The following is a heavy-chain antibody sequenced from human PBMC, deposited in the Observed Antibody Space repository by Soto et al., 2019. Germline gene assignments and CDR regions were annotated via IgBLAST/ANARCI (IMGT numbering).Heavy chain of an antibody. J-gene: IGHJ4*02. CDR2: IGPAGDT. CDR1: GFTLSNYD. Sequence: EVQLVESGGALVQPGGSLRLSCAASGFTLSNYDMHWVRQATGKGLEWVSAIGPAGDTYYPGSVKGRFTISRENAKNSLYLQMNSRRAGDTAVYYCARSRGADFDYWGQGTLVTVSS. D-gene: IGHD3-10*01. V-gene: IGHV3-13*04. CDR3: ARSRGADFDY.